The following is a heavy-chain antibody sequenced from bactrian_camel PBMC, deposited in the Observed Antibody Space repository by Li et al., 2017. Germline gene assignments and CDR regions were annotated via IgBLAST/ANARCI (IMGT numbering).Heavy chain of an antibody. J-gene: IGHJ4*01. CDR1: GATYKFNC. D-gene: IGHD4*01. Sequence: DVQLVESGGGSVQAGGSLRPSCAAAGATYKFNCMGVFRQAPGKEREGVAAKYFGGGSTVYADSVKGRFTISQDNAKNTVYLQMNSLKPEDTAICYCAAPDPKDWRLCGPRIPRYVYNYWGQGTQVTVS. V-gene: IGHV3S40*01. CDR2: KYFGGGST. CDR3: AAPDPKDWRLCGPRIPRYVYNY.